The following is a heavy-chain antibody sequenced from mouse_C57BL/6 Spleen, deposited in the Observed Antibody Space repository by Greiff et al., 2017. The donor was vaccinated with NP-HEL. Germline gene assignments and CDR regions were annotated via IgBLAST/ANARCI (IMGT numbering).Heavy chain of an antibody. Sequence: VQLQQSGAELVKPGASVKMSCKASGYTFTSYWITWVKQRPGQGLEWIGDIYPGSGSTNYNEKFKSKATLTVDTSSSTAYMQLSSLTSEDSAVYYCARNYDYVGAFDYWGQGTTLTVSS. J-gene: IGHJ2*01. D-gene: IGHD2-4*01. CDR2: IYPGSGST. CDR1: GYTFTSYW. V-gene: IGHV1-55*01. CDR3: ARNYDYVGAFDY.